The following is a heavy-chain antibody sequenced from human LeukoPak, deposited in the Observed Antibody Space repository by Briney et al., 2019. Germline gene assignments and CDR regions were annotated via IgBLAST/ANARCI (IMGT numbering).Heavy chain of an antibody. CDR2: IWYEGSNK. CDR1: GFTFSSYG. CDR3: ARECLDSGYVYVWGSSCFDY. Sequence: PGGSLRLSCAASGFTFSSYGMHWVRQAPGKGLEWVAVIWYEGSNKYYADSVKGRFTISRDNSKNTMYLQMTSLRTEETAVYYCARECLDSGYVYVWGSSCFDYWGQGTLVTVSS. J-gene: IGHJ4*02. D-gene: IGHD3-16*01. V-gene: IGHV3-33*01.